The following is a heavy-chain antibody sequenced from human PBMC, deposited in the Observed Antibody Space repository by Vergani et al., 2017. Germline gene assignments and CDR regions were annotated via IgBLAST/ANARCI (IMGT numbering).Heavy chain of an antibody. V-gene: IGHV4-39*01. Sequence: QLQLHKSGPGLVKPSETLSLTCTLSGGSISSSSHFWGWLRQTPGKGLEWIGSIYYSGSTYYNPSLKSRVSITVDTSTNQFSLKFSSVTAAASAVYYCARRDSGHYDSSYYGLDVWGQGTTVTVSS. CDR3: ARRDSGHYDSSYYGLDV. D-gene: IGHD3-16*01. J-gene: IGHJ6*02. CDR1: GGSISSSSHF. CDR2: IYYSGST.